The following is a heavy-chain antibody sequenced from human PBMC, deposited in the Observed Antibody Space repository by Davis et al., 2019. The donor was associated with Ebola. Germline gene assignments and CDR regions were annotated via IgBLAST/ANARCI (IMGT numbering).Heavy chain of an antibody. CDR3: ARDQQLVPQYYYYYGMDV. CDR1: GFTFSSYW. V-gene: IGHV3-74*01. Sequence: GESLKISCAASGFTFSSYWMHWVRQAPGKGLVWVSRINSDGSSTSYADSVKGRFTISRDNAKNTLYLQMNSLRAEDTAVYYCARDQQLVPQYYYYYGMDVWGQGTTVTVSS. J-gene: IGHJ6*02. CDR2: INSDGSST. D-gene: IGHD6-13*01.